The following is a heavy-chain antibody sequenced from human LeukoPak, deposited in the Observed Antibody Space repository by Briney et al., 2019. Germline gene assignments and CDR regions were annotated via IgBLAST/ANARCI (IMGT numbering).Heavy chain of an antibody. CDR2: VSGSGDNT. J-gene: IGHJ4*02. V-gene: IGHV3-23*01. CDR3: AKGSYYDSSGSFYFDY. CDR1: GFTFSSYA. Sequence: GGSLRLSCAASGFTFSSYAMMWVRQGPGKGLEWVSGVSGSGDNTYYADSVKGRFTISRDNSKNTLYVQVNSLGTEDTAAYYCAKGSYYDSSGSFYFDYWGQGTLVTVSS. D-gene: IGHD3-22*01.